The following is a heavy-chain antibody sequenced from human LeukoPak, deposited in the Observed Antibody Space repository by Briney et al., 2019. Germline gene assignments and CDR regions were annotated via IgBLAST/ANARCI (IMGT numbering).Heavy chain of an antibody. CDR2: IWYDGSDE. J-gene: IGHJ4*02. CDR1: GFTFSTYG. CDR3: AKDQGVVXXVAH. D-gene: IGHD3-10*01. Sequence: GRSLRLSCTTSGFTFSTYGMHWVRQAPGKGLEWVALIWYDGSDEYYADSVKGRFSISRDNSKNTLYLQMNSLRVEDTAVYYCAKDQGVVXXVAHWGQGTLVTVSS. V-gene: IGHV3-33*06.